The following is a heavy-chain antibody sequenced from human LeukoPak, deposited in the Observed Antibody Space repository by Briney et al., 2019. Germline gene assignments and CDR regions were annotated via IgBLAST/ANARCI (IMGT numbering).Heavy chain of an antibody. V-gene: IGHV3-15*01. CDR2: IKSKTDGGTT. D-gene: IGHD3-22*01. CDR3: ARVGAYYYDSSGQYYFDY. Sequence: GGSLRLSCAASGFTFTHAWMSWVRQAPGKGLEWVGRIKSKTDGGTTDYAAPVKGRFTISRDDSKNTLYLQMNSLRAEDTAVYYCARVGAYYYDSSGQYYFDYWGQGTLVTVSS. J-gene: IGHJ4*02. CDR1: GFTFTHAW.